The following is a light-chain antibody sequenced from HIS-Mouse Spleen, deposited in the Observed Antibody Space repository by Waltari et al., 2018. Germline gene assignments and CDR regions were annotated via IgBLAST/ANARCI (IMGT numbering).Light chain of an antibody. CDR3: QSYDSRLSGSG. J-gene: IGLJ3*02. Sequence: QSVLTQPPSVSGAPGQGVTIPCTGSSSNIGAGYDVHWYQQLPGTAPKLLIYGKRNRAYGVPDRFSGSKSGTSASLAITGLQAEDEADYYCQSYDSRLSGSGFGGGPKLTVL. CDR1: SSNIGAGYD. CDR2: GKR. V-gene: IGLV1-40*01.